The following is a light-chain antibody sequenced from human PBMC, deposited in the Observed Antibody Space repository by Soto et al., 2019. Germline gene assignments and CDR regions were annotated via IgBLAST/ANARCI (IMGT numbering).Light chain of an antibody. CDR1: SSDVGTYSL. J-gene: IGLJ2*01. CDR2: EGS. CDR3: CSYAGSPNFVL. Sequence: QSVLTEPASVSESPGQSIIVSCTGASSDVGTYSLVSWYRQHPGKAPKLMIYEGSRRPSGVSNRFSGSTSDSTASLTISGLQAEDEADYYCCSYAGSPNFVLFGGGTKVTVL. V-gene: IGLV2-23*01.